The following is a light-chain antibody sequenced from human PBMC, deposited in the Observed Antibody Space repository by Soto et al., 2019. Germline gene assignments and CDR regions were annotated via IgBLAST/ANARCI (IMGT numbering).Light chain of an antibody. CDR2: WAS. Sequence: DVVLTQSPDSLAVSLGERATINCKSSQSVLYSSNNMNYLAWYQQKAGQPPKLLIYWASTRESGVPDRFGGSGSGTEFTLTISSLQAEDVAVYYCQQYYSSPWTFGQGTTVEIK. CDR1: QSVLYSSNNMNY. CDR3: QQYYSSPWT. J-gene: IGKJ1*01. V-gene: IGKV4-1*01.